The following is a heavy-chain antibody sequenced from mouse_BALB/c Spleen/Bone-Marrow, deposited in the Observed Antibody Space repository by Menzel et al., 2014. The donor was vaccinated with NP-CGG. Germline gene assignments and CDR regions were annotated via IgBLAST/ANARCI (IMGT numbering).Heavy chain of an antibody. J-gene: IGHJ3*01. CDR1: GFTFSSYA. D-gene: IGHD2-4*01. CDR3: ARGGELRPWFAY. Sequence: VHLVESGGGLVKPGGSLKLSCAASGFTFSSYAMSWVRQTPEKRLEWVASISSGGNTYYPDSMKGRFTISRDNARNILYLQMSSLRSEDTAMYYCARGGELRPWFAYWGQGTLVTVSA. V-gene: IGHV5-6-5*01. CDR2: ISSGGNT.